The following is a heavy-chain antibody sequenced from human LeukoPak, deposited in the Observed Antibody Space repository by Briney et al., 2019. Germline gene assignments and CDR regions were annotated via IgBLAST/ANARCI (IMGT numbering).Heavy chain of an antibody. CDR2: INSRGDEI. CDR1: GFSLRTYE. J-gene: IGHJ6*02. V-gene: IGHV3-48*03. Sequence: GGSLRLSCAASGFSLRTYEMNWVRQAPGKGLEWVSYINSRGDEIFYADSVEGRFSISRDNAKNSLYLQMNSLRAEDTAVYYCARGKVPSDYYYGMDVWGQGTTVTVSS. CDR3: ARGKVPSDYYYGMDV.